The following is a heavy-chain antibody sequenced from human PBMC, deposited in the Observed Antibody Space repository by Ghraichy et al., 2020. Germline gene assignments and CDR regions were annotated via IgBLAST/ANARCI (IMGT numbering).Heavy chain of an antibody. CDR2: IKKDGSEK. J-gene: IGHJ4*02. CDR3: ARDLGSGWYFDY. V-gene: IGHV3-7*01. CDR1: GFIFSGYW. D-gene: IGHD6-19*01. Sequence: LSLTCVASGFIFSGYWMSWVRQAPGKGPEWGANIKKDGSEKYYVDSVKGRFTISRDNAKNSLYLQMNSLRAEDTAVYYCARDLGSGWYFDYGGQGTLVSVSS.